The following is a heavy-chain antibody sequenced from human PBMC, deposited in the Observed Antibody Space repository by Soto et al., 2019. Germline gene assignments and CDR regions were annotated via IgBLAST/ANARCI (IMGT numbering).Heavy chain of an antibody. J-gene: IGHJ4*02. Sequence: ASVKVSCKASGYTFTTYSMHWVRQAPGQRLEWMGWINAGNGNTKYSQKFQGRVTITRDTSASTAYMELSSLRSEDTAVYYCARGITLPTPLDYWGQGTLVTVSS. D-gene: IGHD1-20*01. CDR3: ARGITLPTPLDY. CDR1: GYTFTTYS. CDR2: INAGNGNT. V-gene: IGHV1-3*01.